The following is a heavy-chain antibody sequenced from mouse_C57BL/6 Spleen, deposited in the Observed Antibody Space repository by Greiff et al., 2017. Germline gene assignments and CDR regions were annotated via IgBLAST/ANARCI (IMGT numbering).Heavy chain of an antibody. CDR3: AREICYGSSYAGTD. CDR1: GYTFTDYY. J-gene: IGHJ2*01. D-gene: IGHD1-1*01. Sequence: EVQLQQSGPVLVKPGASVKMSCKASGYTFTDYYMNWVKQSHGKSLEWIGVINPYNGGTSYNQKFKGKATLTVDKSSSTAYMELNSLPSEDSAVXYCAREICYGSSYAGTDWGQGTTLTVSS. V-gene: IGHV1-19*01. CDR2: INPYNGGT.